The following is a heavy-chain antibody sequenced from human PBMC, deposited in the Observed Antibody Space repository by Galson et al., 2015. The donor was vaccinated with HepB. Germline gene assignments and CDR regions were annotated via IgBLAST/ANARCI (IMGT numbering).Heavy chain of an antibody. J-gene: IGHJ4*02. CDR3: ARGSDSGSFDY. CDR2: IWYDGSNK. V-gene: IGHV3-33*01. Sequence: SLRLSCAASGFTFSSYGMHWVRQAPGKGLEWVAVIWYDGSNKYYADSVKGRFTISRDNSKNTLYLQMNSLRAEDTAVYYCARGSDSGSFDYWGQGTLVTVSS. D-gene: IGHD2-21*01. CDR1: GFTFSSYG.